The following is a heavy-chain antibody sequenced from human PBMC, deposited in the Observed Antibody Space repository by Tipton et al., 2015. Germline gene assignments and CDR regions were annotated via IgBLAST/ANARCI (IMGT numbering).Heavy chain of an antibody. V-gene: IGHV4-38-2*01. D-gene: IGHD3-9*01. CDR3: ACHDYDLLTRDYQTVDY. CDR2: ISHSGKT. Sequence: TLSLTCAVSAYSISTDYYWVWIRQPPGKGLEWIGAISHSGKTYSNPSLKSRFTISADTSKNQFSLRLTSVTAAGTAVYYCACHDYDLLTRDYQTVDYWGQGTRVTVSS. CDR1: AYSISTDYY. J-gene: IGHJ4*02.